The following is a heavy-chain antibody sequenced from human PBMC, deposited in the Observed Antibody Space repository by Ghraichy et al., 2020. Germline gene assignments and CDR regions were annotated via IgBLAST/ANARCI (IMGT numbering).Heavy chain of an antibody. V-gene: IGHV3-74*01. CDR3: ARDPLGYCSGGSCYSAYYFDY. CDR2: INSDGSST. CDR1: GFTFSSYW. D-gene: IGHD2-15*01. J-gene: IGHJ4*02. Sequence: GGSLRLSCAASGFTFSSYWMHWVRQAPGKGLVWVSRINSDGSSTSYADSVKGRFTISRDNAKNTLYLQMNSLRAEDTAVYYCARDPLGYCSGGSCYSAYYFDYWGQGTLVTVSS.